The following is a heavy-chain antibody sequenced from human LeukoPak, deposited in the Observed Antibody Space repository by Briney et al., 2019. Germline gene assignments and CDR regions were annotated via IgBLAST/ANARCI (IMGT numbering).Heavy chain of an antibody. CDR1: GFTFSSYA. Sequence: AGGSLRLSCAASGFTFSSYAMSWVRQAPGKGLEWVSAISGSGGSTYYADSVKGRFTISRDNSKNTLYLQMNSLRAEDTAVYYCAKSETYYYGSGSPLGMDVWGQGTTVTVSS. D-gene: IGHD3-10*01. J-gene: IGHJ6*02. V-gene: IGHV3-23*01. CDR2: ISGSGGST. CDR3: AKSETYYYGSGSPLGMDV.